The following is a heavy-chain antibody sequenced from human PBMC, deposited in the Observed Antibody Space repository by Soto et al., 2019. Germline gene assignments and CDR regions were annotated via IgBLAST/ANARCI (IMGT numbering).Heavy chain of an antibody. J-gene: IGHJ4*02. CDR2: FIPILDKT. CDR3: ATDNSMRYGVYLFVH. D-gene: IGHD4-17*01. CDR1: GGTFSDYT. V-gene: IGHV1-69*08. Sequence: QIQLVQSGAEVRKPGSSVKVSCTFSGGTFSDYTINWVRQAPGHGLEWLGRFIPILDKTHYAQKFEGRVTIAADTTSDTSPHTVSLELNSLTSDDTAIYYCATDNSMRYGVYLFVHWGQRALVTASS.